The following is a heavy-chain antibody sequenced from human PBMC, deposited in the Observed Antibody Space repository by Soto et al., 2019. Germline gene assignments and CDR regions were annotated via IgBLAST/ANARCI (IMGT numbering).Heavy chain of an antibody. D-gene: IGHD3-10*01. CDR1: GFTFSSYG. CDR3: ARVTPSAMVRGDAFDI. CDR2: ISYDGSNK. Sequence: GGSLRLSCAASGFTFSSYGIHWVRQAPGKGLEWVAVISYDGSNKYYADSVKGRFTISRDNSKNTLYLQMNSLRAEDMAVYYCARVTPSAMVRGDAFDIWGQGTMVTVSS. V-gene: IGHV3-30*03. J-gene: IGHJ3*02.